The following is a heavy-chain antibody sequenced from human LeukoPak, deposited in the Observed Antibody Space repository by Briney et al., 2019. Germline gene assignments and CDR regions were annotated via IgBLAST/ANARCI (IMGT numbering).Heavy chain of an antibody. V-gene: IGHV1-46*01. J-gene: IGHJ2*01. CDR3: ARCPVTAIPRDSWYFDL. CDR1: GYTFTSYY. D-gene: IGHD2-21*02. Sequence: ASVKVSCKASGYTFTSYYMHWVRQSPGQGLEWMGIINPSGSSTSYAQKFQGRVTMTRDTSTSTVYMELSSLRSEDTAVYYCARCPVTAIPRDSWYFDLWGRGTLVTVSS. CDR2: INPSGSST.